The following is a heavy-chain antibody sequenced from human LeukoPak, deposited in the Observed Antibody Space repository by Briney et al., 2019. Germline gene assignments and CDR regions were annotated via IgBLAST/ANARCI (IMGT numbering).Heavy chain of an antibody. Sequence: ASVKVSCKASGYTFTGYYMHWVRQAPGQGLEWMGWINPNSGGTNYAQKFQGRVTMTRDTSISTAYMVLSRLRSDDTAVYYCARGSSSWYGGWFDPWGQGTLVTVSS. CDR1: GYTFTGYY. V-gene: IGHV1-2*02. D-gene: IGHD6-13*01. CDR2: INPNSGGT. J-gene: IGHJ5*02. CDR3: ARGSSSWYGGWFDP.